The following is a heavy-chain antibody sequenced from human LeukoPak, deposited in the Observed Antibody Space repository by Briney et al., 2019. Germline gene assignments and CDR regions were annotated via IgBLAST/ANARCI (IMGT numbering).Heavy chain of an antibody. CDR2: IRSKAYGGTT. CDR1: GFTFSSYA. CDR3: TRLGIGSSWYWGGFGGIEFGNWFDP. Sequence: PGGSLRLSCAAPGFTFSSYAMSWVRQAPGKGLEWVGFIRSKAYGGTTEYAASVKGRFTISRDDSKSIAYLQMNSLKTEDTAVYYCTRLGIGSSWYWGGFGGIEFGNWFDPWGQGTLVTVSS. D-gene: IGHD6-13*01. V-gene: IGHV3-49*04. J-gene: IGHJ5*02.